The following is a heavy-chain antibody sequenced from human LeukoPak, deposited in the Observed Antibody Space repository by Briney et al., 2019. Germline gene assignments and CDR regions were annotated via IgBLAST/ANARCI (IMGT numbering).Heavy chain of an antibody. J-gene: IGHJ4*02. CDR2: ISGGGDRT. Sequence: GGSLRLSCAASGFTFTSYAMRWVRQAPGKGLEWLSGISGGGDRTNYADSVKGRFTISRDNSKNTLFLQVNSLTVEDTAVYYCATQRSGWHYFDYWGQGTLVTVSS. CDR3: ATQRSGWHYFDY. V-gene: IGHV3-23*01. D-gene: IGHD6-19*01. CDR1: GFTFTSYA.